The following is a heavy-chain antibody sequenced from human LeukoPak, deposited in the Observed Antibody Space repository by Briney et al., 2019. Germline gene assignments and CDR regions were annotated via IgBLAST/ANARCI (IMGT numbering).Heavy chain of an antibody. J-gene: IGHJ4*02. CDR3: ARGYYDFWSGYYTVDY. CDR1: GLNLTTYA. CDR2: ISDRGDST. Sequence: GGSLRLSCAASGLNLTTYAMGWVRQAPGKGLEWVSVISDRGDSTYYGDSVKGRFTISRDNSKNTLYLQMNSLRAEDTAVYYCARGYYDFWSGYYTVDYWGQGTLVTVSS. V-gene: IGHV3-23*01. D-gene: IGHD3-3*01.